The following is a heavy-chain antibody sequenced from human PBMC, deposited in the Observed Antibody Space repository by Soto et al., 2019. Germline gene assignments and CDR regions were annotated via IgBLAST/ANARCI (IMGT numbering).Heavy chain of an antibody. CDR2: ISCSGDGT. J-gene: IGHJ6*02. CDR1: RFNFVDYA. Sequence: GGSVRLSCAASRFNFVDYALNWVRQAPGKGLEWLSGISCSGDGTYYADSIKGRFTISRDSSKKTVYLQMHSLRAEDTAVYYCAKDKGWNYGMDVWGLGTTVTVSS. D-gene: IGHD6-19*01. CDR3: AKDKGWNYGMDV. V-gene: IGHV3-23*01.